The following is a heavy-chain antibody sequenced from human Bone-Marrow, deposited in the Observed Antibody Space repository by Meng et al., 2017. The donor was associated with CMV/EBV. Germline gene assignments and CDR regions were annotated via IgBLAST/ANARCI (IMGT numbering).Heavy chain of an antibody. V-gene: IGHV3-7*01. CDR2: IKQDGSEK. CDR1: GFTFSSYW. D-gene: IGHD3-22*01. Sequence: GESLKISCAASGFTFSSYWMSWVRQAPGKGLEWVANIKQDGSEKYYVDSVKGRFTISRDNAKNSLYLQMNSLRAEDTAVYYCAKMIVDSYYYGMDVWGQGTTVTVSS. CDR3: AKMIVDSYYYGMDV. J-gene: IGHJ6*02.